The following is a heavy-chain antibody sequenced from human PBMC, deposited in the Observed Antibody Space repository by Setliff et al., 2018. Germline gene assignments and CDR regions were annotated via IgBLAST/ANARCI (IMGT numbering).Heavy chain of an antibody. D-gene: IGHD1-1*01. J-gene: IGHJ3*02. Sequence: PSETLSLTCTVSGGSMTSYCWTWIRQPPGEGLEWIGYIFYSGNTEYNPSLKSRVTISVDTSKSQFSLKLTSVTAADTAVYYCARIRGPTGNCQEAFDIWSEGTMVTVSS. CDR1: GGSMTSYC. CDR3: ARIRGPTGNCQEAFDI. CDR2: IFYSGNT. V-gene: IGHV4-59*01.